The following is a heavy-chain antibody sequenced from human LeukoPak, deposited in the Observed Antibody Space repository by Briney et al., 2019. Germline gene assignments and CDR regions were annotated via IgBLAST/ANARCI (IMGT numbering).Heavy chain of an antibody. Sequence: SETLSLTCAVYGGSFSGYYWSWIRQPPGKGLEWIGEINHSGSTTYNPSLKSRVTISVDTSKNQSSLKLSSVTAADTAVYYCASLSLRFLEWLSDTADDYWGQGTLVTVSS. CDR1: GGSFSGYY. J-gene: IGHJ4*02. D-gene: IGHD3-3*01. CDR3: ASLSLRFLEWLSDTADDY. V-gene: IGHV4-34*01. CDR2: INHSGST.